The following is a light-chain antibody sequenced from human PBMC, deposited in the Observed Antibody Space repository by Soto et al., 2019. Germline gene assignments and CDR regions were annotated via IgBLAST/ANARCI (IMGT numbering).Light chain of an antibody. CDR1: QSVLFTSNNKNY. Sequence: DIVMTQSPDSLAVSLGGRATINCESSQSVLFTSNNKNYLAWYQQKPGKAPELLIYAASNLPSGVPSRFSGSGSGTDFTLSISSLQHDDSATYYCQQSYSNIALSFGGGTKVDIK. CDR2: AAS. V-gene: IGKV4-1*01. CDR3: QQSYSNIALS. J-gene: IGKJ4*01.